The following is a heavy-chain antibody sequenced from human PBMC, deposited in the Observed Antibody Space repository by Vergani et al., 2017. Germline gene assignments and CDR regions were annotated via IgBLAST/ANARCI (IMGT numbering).Heavy chain of an antibody. CDR1: GFTLSNYG. Sequence: AQLVESGGGVVQPGGSLRLSCEASGFTLSNYGMHWVRQAPGKGLQWVPFIRNGGRDTYYADSVKGRFTISRDDSKNMLYLQMNSLRAEDTAVYYCAKICSGISCYIDEAFDLWGQGTLVSVSS. D-gene: IGHD2-2*02. CDR2: IRNGGRDT. V-gene: IGHV3-30*02. J-gene: IGHJ3*01. CDR3: AKICSGISCYIDEAFDL.